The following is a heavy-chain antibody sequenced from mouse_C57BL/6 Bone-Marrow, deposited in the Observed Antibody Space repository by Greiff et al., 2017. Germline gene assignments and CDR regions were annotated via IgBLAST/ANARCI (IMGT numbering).Heavy chain of an antibody. V-gene: IGHV1-50*01. CDR1: GYTFTSYW. Sequence: VQLQQSGAELVKPGASVKLSCKASGYTFTSYWMQWVKQRPGQGLEWIGEIDPSDSYTNYNQKFKGKATLTVDTSSSTADMQLSSLTSEDSAVYYCARVGSSGYFFAYWGQGTLVTVSA. J-gene: IGHJ3*01. D-gene: IGHD3-2*02. CDR3: ARVGSSGYFFAY. CDR2: IDPSDSYT.